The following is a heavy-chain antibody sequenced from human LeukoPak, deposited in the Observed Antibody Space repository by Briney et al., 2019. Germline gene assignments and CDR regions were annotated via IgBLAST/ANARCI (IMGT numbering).Heavy chain of an antibody. CDR2: IIPILGIA. CDR1: GGTFSSYA. CDR3: ARALGMEGPEGY. Sequence: ASVKVSCKASGGTFSSYAISWVRQAPGQGLEWMGRIIPILGIANYAQKFQGRVTITADKSTSTAYMELSSLRSEDTAVYYCARALGMEGPEGYWGQGTLVTVSS. J-gene: IGHJ4*02. D-gene: IGHD1-26*01. V-gene: IGHV1-69*04.